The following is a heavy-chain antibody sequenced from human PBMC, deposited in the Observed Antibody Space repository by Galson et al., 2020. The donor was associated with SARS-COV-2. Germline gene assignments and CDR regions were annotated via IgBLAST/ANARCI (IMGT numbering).Heavy chain of an antibody. CDR3: TKGHNVYSGSYYDC. V-gene: IGHV3-23*01. CDR1: GFTFSSYA. CDR2: ISGAGTT. D-gene: IGHD1-26*01. J-gene: IGHJ4*02. Sequence: GESLKISCAASGFTFSSYAMNWVRQAPGKGLAWVSVISGAGTTYYADSVKGRFTISRDNSKNTLYLQMNSLRAEDTAVYYCTKGHNVYSGSYYDCWGQGTLVTVSS.